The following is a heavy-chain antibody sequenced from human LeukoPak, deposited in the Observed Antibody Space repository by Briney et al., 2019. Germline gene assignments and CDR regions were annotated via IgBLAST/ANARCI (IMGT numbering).Heavy chain of an antibody. J-gene: IGHJ4*02. CDR2: IYYSGST. Sequence: SETLSLTCTVSGGSISSGGYYWSWIRQHPGKGLEWIGYIYYSGSTYYNPSLKSRVTISVDTSKNQFSLKLSSVTAADTAVYYCARLAHSSGWYEDYWGQGTLVTVSS. CDR1: GGSISSGGYY. D-gene: IGHD6-19*01. V-gene: IGHV4-31*03. CDR3: ARLAHSSGWYEDY.